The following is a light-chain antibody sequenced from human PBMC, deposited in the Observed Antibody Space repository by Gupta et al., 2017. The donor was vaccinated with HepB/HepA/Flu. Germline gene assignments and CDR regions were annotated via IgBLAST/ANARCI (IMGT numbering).Light chain of an antibody. V-gene: IGLV2-14*01. Sequence: SPLSLPASVSGATGQSITISFTGTSSDAGGYNYVSWYQQHPGKATKLMIYDGSNRPAGVANRFSGSKSGNTASLTISGPKEEDEADYYCSKNTSSSTWVFGGGTKLTVL. CDR2: DGS. J-gene: IGLJ3*02. CDR1: SSDAGGYNY. CDR3: SKNTSSSTWV.